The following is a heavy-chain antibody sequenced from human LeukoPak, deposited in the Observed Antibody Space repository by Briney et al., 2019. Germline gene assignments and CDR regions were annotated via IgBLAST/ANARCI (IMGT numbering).Heavy chain of an antibody. CDR1: GFTVSSYA. J-gene: IGHJ5*02. D-gene: IGHD4-11*01. CDR2: ISGSGGST. CDR3: AKDQQSISYSP. V-gene: IGHV3-23*01. Sequence: GGSLRLSCAASGFTVSSYAMSWVRQAPGKGLEWVSTISGSGGSTYYADSVKGRFTISRDNSKNTLYLQMNSLRVEDTAIYNCAKDQQSISYSPWGQGTLVTVSS.